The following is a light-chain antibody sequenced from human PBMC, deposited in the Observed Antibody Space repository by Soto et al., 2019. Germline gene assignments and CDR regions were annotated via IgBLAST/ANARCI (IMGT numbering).Light chain of an antibody. CDR2: GAS. J-gene: IGKJ5*01. CDR1: QSINNN. Sequence: EIVLTQSPGTLSLSPGERATLSCRASQSINNNLAWYQQKPGQAPRLLIYGASTRATAFPARFSGSGSGTEFTLTIASLQSEDFAVYYCKQYNNWPITFGQGTRLENK. V-gene: IGKV3-15*01. CDR3: KQYNNWPIT.